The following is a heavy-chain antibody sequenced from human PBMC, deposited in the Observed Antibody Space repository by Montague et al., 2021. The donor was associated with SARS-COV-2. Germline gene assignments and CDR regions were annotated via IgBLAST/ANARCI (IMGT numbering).Heavy chain of an antibody. J-gene: IGHJ5*02. CDR2: VRVAGVT. Sequence: SETLSLTCDVSGASVKDFHWTWVRESPATGLEWIGDVRVAGVTNYNPSLGSRVAIFMDTSRAQFSLILTSVDAADTAVYYCARFFRVGTSSAFDHWGQGILVTVSS. CDR1: GASVKDFH. CDR3: ARFFRVGTSSAFDH. D-gene: IGHD3-10*01. V-gene: IGHV4-4*08.